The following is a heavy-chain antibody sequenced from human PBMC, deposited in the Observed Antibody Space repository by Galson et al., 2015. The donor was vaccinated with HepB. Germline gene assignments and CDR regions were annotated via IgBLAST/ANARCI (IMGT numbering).Heavy chain of an antibody. CDR2: INPRDAKT. CDR1: GYTFNTHY. D-gene: IGHD3-16*01. CDR3: TRGTFGGIGTDF. Sequence: SVKVSCKASGYTFNTHYIHWVRQAPGQGLDWMGIINPRDAKTTYEQNFQGRINMTTDTSTSTVCMELNSLTSEDTAVYFCTRGTFGGIGTDFWGQGTLVTVSS. J-gene: IGHJ4*02. V-gene: IGHV1-46*02.